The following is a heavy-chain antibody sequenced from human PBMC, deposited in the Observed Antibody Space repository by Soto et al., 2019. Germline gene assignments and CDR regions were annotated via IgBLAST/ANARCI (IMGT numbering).Heavy chain of an antibody. CDR2: IYYSGST. CDR3: ARTYYYDSSGYSYYFDY. V-gene: IGHV4-30-4*01. J-gene: IGHJ4*02. D-gene: IGHD3-22*01. Sequence: SETLSLTCTVSGGSISSGDYYWSWIRQPPGKGLEWIGYIYYSGSTYYNPSLKSRVTISVDTSKNQFSLKLSSVTAADTAVYYCARTYYYDSSGYSYYFDYWRQGTLVTVSS. CDR1: GGSISSGDYY.